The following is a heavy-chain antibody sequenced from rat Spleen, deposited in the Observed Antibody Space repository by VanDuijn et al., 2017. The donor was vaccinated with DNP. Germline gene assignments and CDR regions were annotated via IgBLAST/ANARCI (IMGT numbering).Heavy chain of an antibody. CDR2: INKDSSTI. CDR1: GFNFNDHW. V-gene: IGHV4-2*01. Sequence: VKLVESGGGLVQPGRSLKLSCAASGFNFNDHWMGWVRQAPGKGLEWIGQINKDSSTIIYSPSLKDKFAISRDNAQNTLYLQMNKLGSEDTAIYHCAKGPNYGGWSDYFDYWGQGVMVTVSS. D-gene: IGHD1-11*01. CDR3: AKGPNYGGWSDYFDY. J-gene: IGHJ2*01.